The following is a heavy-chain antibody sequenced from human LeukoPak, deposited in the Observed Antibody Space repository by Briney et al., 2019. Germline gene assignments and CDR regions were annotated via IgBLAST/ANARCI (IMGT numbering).Heavy chain of an antibody. CDR2: ISYDGRDK. D-gene: IGHD1-7*01. CDR1: GFTFSSSV. J-gene: IGHJ4*02. V-gene: IGHV3-30*03. Sequence: GGSLRLSCAASGFTFSSSVMHWLRQAPGKGLEWVAAISYDGRDKYFADSVKGRFTISRDNSKNTVDLQVNGLRAEDTAVYYCARETGNYYFDFWGQGTLVTVSS. CDR3: ARETGNYYFDF.